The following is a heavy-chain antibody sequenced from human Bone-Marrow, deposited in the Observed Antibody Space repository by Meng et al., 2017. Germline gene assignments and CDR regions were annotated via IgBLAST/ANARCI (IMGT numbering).Heavy chain of an antibody. J-gene: IGHJ5*02. CDR3: AREGDSGHAFGP. V-gene: IGHV6-1*01. D-gene: IGHD5-12*01. CDR2: TYYRSKWYN. Sequence: QVQLQQSGPVLVKPSQTLSITCCISGDMVSSNSAAWNWIRQSPSRGLEWLGRTYYRSKWYNQYAISVKSRITINPGTSKNQFSLQLNSGTPEDTAVYYCAREGDSGHAFGPWGQGTLVTVSS. CDR1: GDMVSSNSAA.